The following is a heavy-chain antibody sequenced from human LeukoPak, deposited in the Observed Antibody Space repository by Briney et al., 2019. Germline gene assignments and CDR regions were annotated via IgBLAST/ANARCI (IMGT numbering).Heavy chain of an antibody. CDR1: GYTFTGYY. V-gene: IGHV1-2*02. J-gene: IGHJ4*02. CDR3: ARSEVPFGVVLFDY. CDR2: INPNSGGT. Sequence: ASVKVSCKASGYTFTGYYMHWVRQAPGQGLEWMGWINPNSGGTNYAQKFQGRVTMTRDTSISTAYMELSRLRSDDTAVYYCARSEVPFGVVLFDYWGQGTLVTVSS. D-gene: IGHD3-3*01.